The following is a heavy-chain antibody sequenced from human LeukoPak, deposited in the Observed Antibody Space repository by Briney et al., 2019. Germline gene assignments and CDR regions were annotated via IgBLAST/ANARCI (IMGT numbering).Heavy chain of an antibody. Sequence: GGSLRLSCAASGFTFSSYTMNWVRQAPGKGLEWVSYISSSSSTIYYADSVKGRFTISRDNGKNSLYLQMNSLRAEDTAVYYCARGRDSSSSYPGYWGQGTLVTVSS. J-gene: IGHJ4*02. CDR1: GFTFSSYT. V-gene: IGHV3-48*01. D-gene: IGHD6-6*01. CDR3: ARGRDSSSSYPGY. CDR2: ISSSSSTI.